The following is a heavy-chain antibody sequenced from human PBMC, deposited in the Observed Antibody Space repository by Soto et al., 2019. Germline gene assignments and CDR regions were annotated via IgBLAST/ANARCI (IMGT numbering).Heavy chain of an antibody. V-gene: IGHV4-30-4*01. CDR1: GGSISSGDYY. D-gene: IGHD6-13*01. J-gene: IGHJ5*02. Sequence: SETLSLTCTVSGGSISSGDYYWSWIRQPPGKGLEWIGYIYYSGSTYYNPSLKSRVTISVDTSKNQFSLKLSSVTAADTAVYYCVRDSSSWGWFDPWGQGTLVTVSS. CDR3: VRDSSSWGWFDP. CDR2: IYYSGST.